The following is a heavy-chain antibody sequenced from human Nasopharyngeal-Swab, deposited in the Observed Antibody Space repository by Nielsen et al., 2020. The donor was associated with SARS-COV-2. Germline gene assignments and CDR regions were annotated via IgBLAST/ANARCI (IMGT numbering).Heavy chain of an antibody. CDR2: ISGSGGST. CDR3: AKLSPYYYGSGSSHDALDI. Sequence: VRQAPGKGLEWVSAISGSGGSTYYADSVKGRFTISRDNSKNTLYLQMNSLRAEDTAVYYCAKLSPYYYGSGSSHDALDIWGQGTMVTVSS. V-gene: IGHV3-23*01. D-gene: IGHD3-10*01. J-gene: IGHJ3*02.